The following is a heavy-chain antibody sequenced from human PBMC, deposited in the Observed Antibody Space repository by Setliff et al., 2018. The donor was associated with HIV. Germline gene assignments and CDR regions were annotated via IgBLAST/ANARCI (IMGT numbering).Heavy chain of an antibody. CDR3: ARDRVGAFDY. Sequence: PRGSLRLSCVASGFPFSAYNIHWVRQAPGKGLEWVASISSDRGHTNYADSVKGRFTISRDNAKNSLYLQMNSLRVEDTSVYYCARDRVGAFDYWGQGTLVTVSS. CDR1: GFPFSAYN. D-gene: IGHD1-26*01. V-gene: IGHV3-21*01. J-gene: IGHJ4*02. CDR2: ISSDRGHT.